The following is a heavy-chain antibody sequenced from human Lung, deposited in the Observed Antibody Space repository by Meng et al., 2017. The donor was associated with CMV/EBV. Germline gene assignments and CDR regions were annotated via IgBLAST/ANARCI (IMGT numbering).Heavy chain of an antibody. CDR1: GFTFGDYA. CDR2: IRNRTRGWKT. CDR3: ARGSGSPEH. V-gene: IGHV3-49*04. D-gene: IGHD3-10*01. J-gene: IGHJ1*01. Sequence: GESLKISCTASGFTFGDYAMTWVRQAPGKRLEWIGFIRNRTRGWKTEYAASVKGRFSILRDDSKSIAYLQMDSVKIEDTGVYFCARGSGSPEHWGQGTLVTVSS.